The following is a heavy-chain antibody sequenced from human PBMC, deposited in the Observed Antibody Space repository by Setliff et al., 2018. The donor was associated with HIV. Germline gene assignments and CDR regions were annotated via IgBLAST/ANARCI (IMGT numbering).Heavy chain of an antibody. Sequence: ASVKVSCKAFGYTFSTNAIHWVRQAPGQRLEWMGYINAGDDNTRYSEKFQGRVTITRDTSANTAYMELSSLRSEDTAVYFCARGRGSSSSWPIDYWGQGTLVTVSS. D-gene: IGHD6-13*01. CDR1: GYTFSTNA. J-gene: IGHJ4*02. V-gene: IGHV1-3*01. CDR3: ARGRGSSSSWPIDY. CDR2: INAGDDNT.